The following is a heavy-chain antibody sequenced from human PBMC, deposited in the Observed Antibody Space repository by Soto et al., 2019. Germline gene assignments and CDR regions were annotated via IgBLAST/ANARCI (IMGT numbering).Heavy chain of an antibody. D-gene: IGHD5-12*01. Sequence: PSETLSLTCAVYGGSFSGYYWSWIRQPPGKGLEWIGEINHSGSTNYNPSLKGRVTISVDTSKNQFSLKLSSVTAADTAVYYCARGRGYSGYDQGYYFDYWGQGTLVTVSS. J-gene: IGHJ4*02. CDR1: GGSFSGYY. CDR3: ARGRGYSGYDQGYYFDY. CDR2: INHSGST. V-gene: IGHV4-34*01.